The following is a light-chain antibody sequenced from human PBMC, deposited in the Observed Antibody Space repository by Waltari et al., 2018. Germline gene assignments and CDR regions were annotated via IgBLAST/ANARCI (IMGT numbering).Light chain of an antibody. CDR2: KYS. CDR1: ILAKRY. CDR3: YSAADNNRQV. Sequence: SYELTQPSSVSVSPGQTARITCSGDILAKRYARWFQQKPGQAPVVVIYKYSERPSGIPERFSGSNSGTTVTLTISGAQVEDEADYYCYSAADNNRQVFGGGTKLTVL. V-gene: IGLV3-27*01. J-gene: IGLJ3*02.